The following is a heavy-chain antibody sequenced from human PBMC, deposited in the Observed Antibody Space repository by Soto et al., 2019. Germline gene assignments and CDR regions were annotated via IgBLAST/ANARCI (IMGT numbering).Heavy chain of an antibody. Sequence: GGSLRLSCAASGFTFSSYAMHWVRQAPGKGLEYVSAISSNGGSTYYANSMKGRFTISRDKSKNTLYLQMGSLRAEDMAVYYCARAPYDILTGYYFDYWGQGTLVTVSS. CDR3: ARAPYDILTGYYFDY. V-gene: IGHV3-64*01. J-gene: IGHJ4*02. D-gene: IGHD3-9*01. CDR1: GFTFSSYA. CDR2: ISSNGGST.